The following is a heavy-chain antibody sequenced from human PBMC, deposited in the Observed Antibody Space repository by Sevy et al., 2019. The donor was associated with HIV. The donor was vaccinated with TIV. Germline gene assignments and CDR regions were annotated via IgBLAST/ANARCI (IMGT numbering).Heavy chain of an antibody. Sequence: ASVKVSCKASGHTLTDLSMHWVRQAPGKGFEWIGRFDPEDGERIYAQKFQGRVTMTEDPSTDTAYMELSSLRSEDTAVYYCSATREYYSDSYGYFDYWGQGTLVTVSS. D-gene: IGHD3-22*01. J-gene: IGHJ4*02. CDR2: FDPEDGER. CDR3: SATREYYSDSYGYFDY. V-gene: IGHV1-24*01. CDR1: GHTLTDLS.